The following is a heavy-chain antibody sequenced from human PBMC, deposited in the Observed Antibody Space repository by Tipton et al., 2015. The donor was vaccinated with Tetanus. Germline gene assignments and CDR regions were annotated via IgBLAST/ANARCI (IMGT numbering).Heavy chain of an antibody. D-gene: IGHD5-12*01. V-gene: IGHV4-61*08. Sequence: TLSLTCTVSGGSVRSGDYDWNWIRQPPGKGLEWIGYVHYSGRTNKSPSLKSRVTLPIDKSKNQFSLSLTSVTAADTAVYYCARANNDYPKKGPFDYWGQGARVIVSS. CDR2: VHYSGRT. CDR3: ARANNDYPKKGPFDY. CDR1: GGSVRSGDYD. J-gene: IGHJ4*02.